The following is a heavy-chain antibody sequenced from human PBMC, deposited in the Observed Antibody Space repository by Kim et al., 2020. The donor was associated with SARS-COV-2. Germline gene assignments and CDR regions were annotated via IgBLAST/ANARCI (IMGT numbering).Heavy chain of an antibody. CDR2: INHSGST. D-gene: IGHD4-17*01. Sequence: SETLSLTCAVYGGSFSGYYWSWIRQPPGKGLEWIGEINHSGSTNYNPSLKSRVTISVDTSKNQFSLKLSSVTAADTAVYYCARRGLTVTRRTGAAFDIWGQGTMVTVSS. V-gene: IGHV4-34*01. CDR3: ARRGLTVTRRTGAAFDI. J-gene: IGHJ3*02. CDR1: GGSFSGYY.